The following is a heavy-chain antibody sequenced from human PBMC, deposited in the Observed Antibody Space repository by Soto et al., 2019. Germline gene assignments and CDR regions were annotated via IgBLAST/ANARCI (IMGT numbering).Heavy chain of an antibody. V-gene: IGHV1-3*01. Sequence: ASVKVSFKASGYTFTSYAMHWVRQAPGQRLEWMGWINAGNGNTKYSQKFQGRVTITRDTSASTAYMELSSLRSEDTAVYYCARAYYDSSGYYVGPFDYWGQGTLVTVSS. J-gene: IGHJ4*02. CDR1: GYTFTSYA. CDR2: INAGNGNT. D-gene: IGHD3-22*01. CDR3: ARAYYDSSGYYVGPFDY.